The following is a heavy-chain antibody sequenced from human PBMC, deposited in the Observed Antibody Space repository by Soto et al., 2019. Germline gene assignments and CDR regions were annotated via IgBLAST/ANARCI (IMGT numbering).Heavy chain of an antibody. CDR3: AKTLAAYCGGDCYSGYYYGMDV. D-gene: IGHD2-21*02. Sequence: PGWSLRLSCAASGFTFSSYGMHWVRQAPGKGLEWVAVISYDGSNKYYADSVKGRFTISRDNSKNTLYLQMNSLRAEDTAVYYCAKTLAAYCGGDCYSGYYYGMDVWGQGTTVTVSS. CDR1: GFTFSSYG. J-gene: IGHJ6*02. CDR2: ISYDGSNK. V-gene: IGHV3-30*18.